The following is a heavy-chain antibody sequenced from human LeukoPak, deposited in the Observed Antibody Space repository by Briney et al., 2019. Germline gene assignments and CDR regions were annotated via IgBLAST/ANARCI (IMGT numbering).Heavy chain of an antibody. V-gene: IGHV3-13*05. D-gene: IGHD1-26*01. J-gene: IGHJ4*02. CDR2: IGTAGDP. CDR1: GFTFSSYD. Sequence: GGSLRLSCAASGFTFSSYDMHWVRQATGKGLEWVSAIGTAGDPYYPGSVKGRFTISRENAKNTLYLQMNSLRAEDTAVYYCAKVLVYSGSYYFDYWGQGTLVTVSS. CDR3: AKVLVYSGSYYFDY.